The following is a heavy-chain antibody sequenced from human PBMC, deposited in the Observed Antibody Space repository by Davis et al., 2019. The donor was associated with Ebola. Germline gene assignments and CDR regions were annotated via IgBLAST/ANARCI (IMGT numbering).Heavy chain of an antibody. CDR2: VFPRDSQT. D-gene: IGHD2-15*01. CDR1: DYTFTNYW. Sequence: GESLKISCQASDYTFTNYWIAWVRQLPGQGLEWMGLVFPRDSQTKYSPAFQGHVTISADESTNTAYLQWSSLKASDTATYYCARPFGCLSGSCYWYDIWGQGTLVTVSS. J-gene: IGHJ5*02. CDR3: ARPFGCLSGSCYWYDI. V-gene: IGHV5-51*01.